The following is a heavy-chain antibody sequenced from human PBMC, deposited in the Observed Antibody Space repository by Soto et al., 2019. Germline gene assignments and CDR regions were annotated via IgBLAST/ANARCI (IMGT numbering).Heavy chain of an antibody. Sequence: QVQLRESGPGLVKPWETLSLTCTVSGGSISTYYWSWIRQPAGKGLEWIGRIYRNRGTNYNASHKSRVTMSVDTSKNQFSLKLSSVTAADTAVYYCARGAAAGADYGMDVWGQGTTVTVSS. D-gene: IGHD6-13*01. CDR3: ARGAAAGADYGMDV. J-gene: IGHJ6*02. CDR2: IYRNRGT. V-gene: IGHV4-4*07. CDR1: GGSISTYY.